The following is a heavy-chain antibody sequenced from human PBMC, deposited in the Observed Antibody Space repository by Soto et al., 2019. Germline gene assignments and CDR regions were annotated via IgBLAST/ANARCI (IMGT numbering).Heavy chain of an antibody. V-gene: IGHV3-21*01. CDR3: ARSPPDYDFWSGPDY. D-gene: IGHD3-3*01. Sequence: AGSLRHSYRVAEFTCIGYSMNWVRQAQGKGLEWVSSISSSSSYIYYADSVKGRFTISRDNAKNSLYLQMNSLRAEDTAVYYCARSPPDYDFWSGPDYWGQGTLVTVSS. CDR2: ISSSSSYI. J-gene: IGHJ4*02. CDR1: EFTCIGYS.